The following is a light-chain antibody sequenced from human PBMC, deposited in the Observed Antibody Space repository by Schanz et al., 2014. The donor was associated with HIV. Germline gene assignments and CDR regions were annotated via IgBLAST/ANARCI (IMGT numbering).Light chain of an antibody. J-gene: IGLJ2*01. Sequence: QSALTQPPSASGSPGQSVTISCTGTSRDIGSYNFVSWYQHHPAKPPKLIIYEVNKRPSGVPARFSGSKSGNTASLTVSGVQPDDEADYYYCSYSASNKSGVFGSGTKLTVL. V-gene: IGLV2-8*01. CDR3: CSYSASNKSGV. CDR2: EVN. CDR1: SRDIGSYNF.